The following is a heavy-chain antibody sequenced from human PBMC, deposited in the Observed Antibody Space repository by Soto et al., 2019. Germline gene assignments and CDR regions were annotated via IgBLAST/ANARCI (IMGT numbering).Heavy chain of an antibody. Sequence: QVQLVESGGGVVQPGRSLRLSCAASGFTFSSYAMHWVRQAPGKGLEWVAVISYDGSNKYYADSVKGRFTISRDNSKNTLYLQMNSLRAEDTAVYYCARGGHITMVRGVIIVDFDYWGQGTLVTVSS. CDR2: ISYDGSNK. CDR1: GFTFSSYA. J-gene: IGHJ4*02. V-gene: IGHV3-30-3*01. D-gene: IGHD3-10*01. CDR3: ARGGHITMVRGVIIVDFDY.